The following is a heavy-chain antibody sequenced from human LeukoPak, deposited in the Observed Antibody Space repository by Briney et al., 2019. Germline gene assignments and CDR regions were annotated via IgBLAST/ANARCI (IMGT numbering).Heavy chain of an antibody. CDR1: GYILSALS. V-gene: IGHV1-24*01. CDR2: FHPEDGET. Sequence: SVKVSCKVSGYILSALSMHWVRQTPGKGLEWMGGFHPEDGETIYAQKFQGRVTMTEDTSTDTAYMELSSLRSEDSAVYYCATGIVVAGTGYYFDYWGQGTMVTVSS. CDR3: ATGIVVAGTGYYFDY. D-gene: IGHD6-19*01. J-gene: IGHJ4*02.